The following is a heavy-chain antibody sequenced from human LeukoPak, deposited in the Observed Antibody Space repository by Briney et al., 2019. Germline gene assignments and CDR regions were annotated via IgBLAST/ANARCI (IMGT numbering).Heavy chain of an antibody. D-gene: IGHD4-11*01. Sequence: PGGSLRLSCAASGFTFSSYAMSWVRQAPGKGLEWVSAISGSGGSTYYADSVKGRFTISRDNSKNTLYLQMNSLRAEDTAVYYCAKDSPHLHPRPDAFDIWGQGTMVTVSS. CDR2: ISGSGGST. CDR3: AKDSPHLHPRPDAFDI. J-gene: IGHJ3*02. CDR1: GFTFSSYA. V-gene: IGHV3-23*01.